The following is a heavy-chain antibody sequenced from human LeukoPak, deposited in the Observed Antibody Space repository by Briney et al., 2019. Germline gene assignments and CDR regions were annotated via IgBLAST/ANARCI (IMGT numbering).Heavy chain of an antibody. CDR1: GYTFTSYD. J-gene: IGHJ4*02. CDR2: MNPNSGNT. D-gene: IGHD4-17*01. CDR3: ARDYGDYGVDY. V-gene: IGHV1-8*01. Sequence: ASVKVSCKASGYTFTSYDINWVRQATGQGLEWMGWMNPNSGNTGYAQKFQGRVTMTRDTSISTAYMELSRLRSDDTAVYYCARDYGDYGVDYWGQGTLVTVSS.